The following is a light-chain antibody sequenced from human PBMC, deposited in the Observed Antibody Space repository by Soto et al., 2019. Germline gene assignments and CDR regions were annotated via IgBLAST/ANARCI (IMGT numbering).Light chain of an antibody. CDR2: KGT. CDR1: SDVVGAYNS. V-gene: IGLV2-23*01. CDR3: CSSAPESTYV. J-gene: IGLJ1*01. Sequence: QSVLAQPASVSGSPGQSITISCTGTSDVVGAYNSVSWYQQLPHKAPQVILYKGTQRPSGVSSRFSGSTSGNAASLTISGLQADEEADYFCCSSAPESTYVFGPGTKVTVL.